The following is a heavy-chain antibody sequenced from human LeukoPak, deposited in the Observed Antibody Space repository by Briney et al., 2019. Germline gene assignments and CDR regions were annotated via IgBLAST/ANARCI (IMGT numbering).Heavy chain of an antibody. D-gene: IGHD2-15*01. Sequence: GGSLRLSCAASGFTFSSYGMHWARQAPGKGLEWAAVIWYDGSNKYYADSVKGRFTISRDNSKNTLYLQMNSLRAEDTAVYYCARGGNSGGLYYYYGMDVWGQGTTVTVSS. CDR1: GFTFSSYG. CDR2: IWYDGSNK. CDR3: ARGGNSGGLYYYYGMDV. J-gene: IGHJ6*02. V-gene: IGHV3-33*01.